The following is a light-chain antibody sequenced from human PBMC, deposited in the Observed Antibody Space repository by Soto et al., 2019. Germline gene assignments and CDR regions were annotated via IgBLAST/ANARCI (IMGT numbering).Light chain of an antibody. CDR2: DVV. J-gene: IGLJ7*01. Sequence: ALTQPASVSGSPGQSITISCTGTSSDVGGYNYVSWYQHHPGKAPKLMIYDVVNRPSGVSNRFSGSKSGNTASLTISGLQAEDEADYYCSSYKSGSTHAVFGGGTQLTVL. V-gene: IGLV2-14*03. CDR1: SSDVGGYNY. CDR3: SSYKSGSTHAV.